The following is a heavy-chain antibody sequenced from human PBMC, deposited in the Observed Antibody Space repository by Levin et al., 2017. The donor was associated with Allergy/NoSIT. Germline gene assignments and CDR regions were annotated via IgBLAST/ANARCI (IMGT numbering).Heavy chain of an antibody. J-gene: IGHJ4*02. V-gene: IGHV4-39*01. CDR1: GGSISSSSYY. D-gene: IGHD6-19*01. Sequence: GSLRLSCTVSGGSISSSSYYWGWIRQPPGKGLEWIGSIYYSGSTYYNPSLKSRVTISVDTSKNQFSLKLSSVTAADTAVYYCASSSGWRTTSGDYWGQGTLVTVSS. CDR2: IYYSGST. CDR3: ASSSGWRTTSGDY.